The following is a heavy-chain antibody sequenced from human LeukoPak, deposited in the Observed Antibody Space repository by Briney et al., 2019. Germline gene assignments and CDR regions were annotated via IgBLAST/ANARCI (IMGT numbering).Heavy chain of an antibody. V-gene: IGHV1-2*02. CDR1: GYTFTDYY. D-gene: IGHD4-17*01. CDR2: IHPNSGGT. Sequence: ASVKVSCKASGYTFTDYYMFWVRQAPGQGLEWMGWIHPNSGGTNYAQNFHGRVTMTSDTSISTAYMELSRLRSDDTAVYYCAATVTTDSNFDYWGQGTLVTVSS. J-gene: IGHJ4*02. CDR3: AATVTTDSNFDY.